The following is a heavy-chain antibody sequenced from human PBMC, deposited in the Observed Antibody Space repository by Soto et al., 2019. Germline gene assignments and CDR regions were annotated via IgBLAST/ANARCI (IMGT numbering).Heavy chain of an antibody. CDR3: ARRRRIAAAGPNWFDP. Sequence: EVQLVESGGGLVKPGGSLRLSCAASGFTFSSYSMNWVRQAPGKGLEWVSSISSSSSYIYYADSVKGRFTISRDNAKNSLYLQMNSLRAEDTAVYYCARRRRIAAAGPNWFDPWGQGTLVTVSS. J-gene: IGHJ5*02. CDR1: GFTFSSYS. V-gene: IGHV3-21*01. CDR2: ISSSSSYI. D-gene: IGHD6-13*01.